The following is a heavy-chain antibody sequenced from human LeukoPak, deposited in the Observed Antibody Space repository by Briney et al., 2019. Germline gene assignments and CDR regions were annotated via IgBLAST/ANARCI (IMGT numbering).Heavy chain of an antibody. CDR1: GYTFTTSG. CDR3: ARWLRGYNDSFDP. Sequence: ASVKVSCKTSGYTFTTSGIIWVRQAPGQGLEWMGWISAYNGNTNYAQNVQGRVTMTTDTSTSTAYMELRSLRSDDTALYYCARWLRGYNDSFDPWGQGTLVTVSS. CDR2: ISAYNGNT. V-gene: IGHV1-18*01. D-gene: IGHD3-22*01. J-gene: IGHJ5*02.